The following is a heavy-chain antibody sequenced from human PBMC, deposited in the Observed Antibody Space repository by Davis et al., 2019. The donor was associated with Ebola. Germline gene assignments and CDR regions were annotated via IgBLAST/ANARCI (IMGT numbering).Heavy chain of an antibody. D-gene: IGHD2/OR15-2a*01. CDR2: FGTGGDT. V-gene: IGHV3-23*01. CDR1: GFIFRNYV. Sequence: GESLKISCETSGFIFRNYVMSWVRQAPGKGLEWVSTFGTGGDTYYADSVKGRFAISRDNSRGTLYLQMNSLRDEDSAIYYCVKDSSNIWFDIWGQGTLVTVSS. J-gene: IGHJ3*02. CDR3: VKDSSNIWFDI.